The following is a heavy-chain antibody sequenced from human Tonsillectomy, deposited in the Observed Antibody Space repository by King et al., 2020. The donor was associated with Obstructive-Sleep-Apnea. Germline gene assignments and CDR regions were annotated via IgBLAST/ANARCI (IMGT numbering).Heavy chain of an antibody. J-gene: IGHJ4*02. CDR1: GFTFNTYA. Sequence: VQLVESGGGLVQPGGSLRLSCAASGFTFNTYAISWVRQAPGKGLEWVSGISGSGRSTYYVDSVKGRFTISRDNSKNTLYLQMNSLRAEDTPIYYCAKDSMDYDTLTGPVDYWGQGTLVTVSS. CDR3: AKDSMDYDTLTGPVDY. D-gene: IGHD3-9*01. CDR2: ISGSGRST. V-gene: IGHV3-23*04.